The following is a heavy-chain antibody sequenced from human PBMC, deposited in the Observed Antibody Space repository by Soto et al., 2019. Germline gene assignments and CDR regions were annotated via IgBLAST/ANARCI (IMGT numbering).Heavy chain of an antibody. D-gene: IGHD1-1*01. CDR1: GYTFTASY. CDR3: VRDTGRSLASVRFDA. CDR2: INPDSGIT. Sequence: QVQLVQSGAELKKPGASVKVSCKASGYTFTASYIHWVRQAPGQGLEWMGWINPDSGITNYVRKFQGRVTVTGDTSISTAYMELNILKSDDSALYYCVRDTGRSLASVRFDAWGQGTLVTVSS. V-gene: IGHV1-2*02. J-gene: IGHJ4*02.